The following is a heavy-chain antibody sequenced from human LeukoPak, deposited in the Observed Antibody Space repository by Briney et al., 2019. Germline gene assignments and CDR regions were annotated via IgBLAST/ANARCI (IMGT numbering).Heavy chain of an antibody. J-gene: IGHJ6*03. CDR1: GFTVSSNY. V-gene: IGHV3-66*02. Sequence: GGSLRLSCAASGFTVSSNYISWVRQAPGKGLEWVSVIYSGGSTYYADSVKGRFTISRDNSKNTLYLQMNSLRAEDTAVYYCARDKPGGNYHYYYYMDVWGKGTTVTVSS. CDR3: ARDKPGGNYHYYYYMDV. D-gene: IGHD4-23*01. CDR2: IYSGGST.